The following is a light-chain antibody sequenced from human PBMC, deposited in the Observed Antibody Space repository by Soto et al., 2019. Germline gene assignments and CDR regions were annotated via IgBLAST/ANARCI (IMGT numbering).Light chain of an antibody. CDR1: RSISNN. V-gene: IGKV3-15*01. CDR3: KQYNGWPPPS. J-gene: IGKJ4*01. Sequence: IVMTQSPATLSASPGERATLSCRASRSISNNVAWYQQKPGQAPRLLLYGASTRATGIPARFSASGSGTEFTLTTGSLQSKVFAFFFCKQYNGWPPPSLGGGTK. CDR2: GAS.